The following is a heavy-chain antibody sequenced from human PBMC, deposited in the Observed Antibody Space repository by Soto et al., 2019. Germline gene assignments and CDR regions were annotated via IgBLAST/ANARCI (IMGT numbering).Heavy chain of an antibody. Sequence: QVQLQESGPGLVKPSETLSLTCTVSGGSISSYYWSWIRQPPGKGLEWIGYIYYSGSTNYNPSLKSRVTISVDTSKNQFSLNLSSVTAADTAVYYCARAGFGSSWSYGMDVWGQGTTVTVSS. J-gene: IGHJ6*02. V-gene: IGHV4-59*01. CDR3: ARAGFGSSWSYGMDV. CDR2: IYYSGST. D-gene: IGHD6-13*01. CDR1: GGSISSYY.